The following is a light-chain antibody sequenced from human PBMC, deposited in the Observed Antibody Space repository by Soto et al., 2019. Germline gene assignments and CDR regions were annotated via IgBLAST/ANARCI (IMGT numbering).Light chain of an antibody. Sequence: DIQMTQSPSTLSASVGDRVTITCRASQSISSWLAWYQQKPGKAPKLLIYDASSLESGVPSRFSGSGSGTEFTLTISSLQPEDFASYHCQQSHSPPYTFGQGTKLEIK. V-gene: IGKV1-5*01. CDR1: QSISSW. CDR3: QQSHSPPYT. CDR2: DAS. J-gene: IGKJ2*01.